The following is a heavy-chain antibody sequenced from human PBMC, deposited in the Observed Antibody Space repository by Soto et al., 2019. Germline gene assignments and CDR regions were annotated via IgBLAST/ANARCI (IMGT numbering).Heavy chain of an antibody. V-gene: IGHV4-34*01. CDR2: LDQSGGT. CDR1: GDSLRGQS. CDR3: AREDSYCRSGESLDV. D-gene: IGHD3-10*01. J-gene: IGHJ6*02. Sequence: PSETLSLTCAVVGDSLRGQSWNWIRQSPGKGLEWIGELDQSGGTNYNPSLKSRAIISDDTSKNQFSLTLTSVTAADTAVYYCAREDSYCRSGESLDVWGQGTTVTVSS.